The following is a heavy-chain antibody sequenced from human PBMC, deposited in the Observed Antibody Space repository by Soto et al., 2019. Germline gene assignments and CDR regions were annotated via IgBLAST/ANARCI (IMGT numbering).Heavy chain of an antibody. CDR1: GGSISSSSYY. V-gene: IGHV4-39*02. D-gene: IGHD1-1*01. Sequence: QLQLQESGPGLVKPSETLSLTCTVSGGSISSSSYYWGWIRQPPGKGLEWIGSIYYSGSTYYNPSLKSRVTISVDTSKNQFSLKLSSVTAADTAVYYCARDAWTAWYGMDVWGQGTTVTVSS. CDR2: IYYSGST. J-gene: IGHJ6*02. CDR3: ARDAWTAWYGMDV.